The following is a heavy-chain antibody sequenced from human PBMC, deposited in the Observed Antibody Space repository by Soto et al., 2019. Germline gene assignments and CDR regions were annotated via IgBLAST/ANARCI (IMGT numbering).Heavy chain of an antibody. CDR3: ARDQALIDFDA. D-gene: IGHD2-8*01. V-gene: IGHV4-4*07. CDR2: IFTSGNG. Sequence: SETLSLTSTVYGGSISRHYWSWIRQPAGKGLEWIGRIFTSGNGNYNPSFKSRATMSVDTSKNQFTLKLNSVPVADPAVFSCARDQALIDFDAWGRGTPVTVSS. J-gene: IGHJ4*02. CDR1: GGSISRHY.